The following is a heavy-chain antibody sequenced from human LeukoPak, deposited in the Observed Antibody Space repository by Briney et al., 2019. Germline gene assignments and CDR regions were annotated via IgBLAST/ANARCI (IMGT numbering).Heavy chain of an antibody. CDR3: ARGQLLYRYVDY. CDR2: INPNSGGT. V-gene: IGHV1-2*02. J-gene: IGHJ4*02. D-gene: IGHD2-2*02. Sequence: ASVKVSCKASGYTFTGYYIHWVRQAPGQGLEWMGWINPNSGGTNYAQKFQGRVIMTRDTSISTAYMELSRLRSDDTAVYYCARGQLLYRYVDYWGQGTLVTVSS. CDR1: GYTFTGYY.